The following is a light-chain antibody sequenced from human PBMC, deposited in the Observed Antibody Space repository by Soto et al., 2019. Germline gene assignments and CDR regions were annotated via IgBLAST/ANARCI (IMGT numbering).Light chain of an antibody. CDR3: QQYNSYSRT. J-gene: IGKJ1*01. Sequence: DIQMTQSPSSLSASVGDRVTITSRASQSTSRWLAWYQEKPGKAPKVLIYDASNLESGVPSRFSGSGSGTEFTLTISSLQPEDFATYYCQQYNSYSRTFGQGTKVDIK. CDR2: DAS. CDR1: QSTSRW. V-gene: IGKV1-5*01.